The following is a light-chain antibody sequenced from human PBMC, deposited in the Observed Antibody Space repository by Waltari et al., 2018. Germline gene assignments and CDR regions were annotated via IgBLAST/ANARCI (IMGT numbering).Light chain of an antibody. CDR2: AVS. Sequence: QSALTQPASVSGSPGQSITISCTGTSSDVGHYKRVSWYHQHPGQAPQHMIYAVSKLPSVVADRVSGSKSGDMASLTISGLQPEDEAEYFCSSYAGSSKGVFGGGTKVTVL. J-gene: IGLJ2*01. CDR3: SSYAGSSKGV. CDR1: SSDVGHYKR. V-gene: IGLV2-23*02.